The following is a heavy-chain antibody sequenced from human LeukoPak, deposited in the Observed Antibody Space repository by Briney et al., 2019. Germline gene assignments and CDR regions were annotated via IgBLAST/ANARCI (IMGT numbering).Heavy chain of an antibody. J-gene: IGHJ5*01. CDR2: INCNDGST. D-gene: IGHD1-14*01. CDR3: ARYEGSTYNQLDS. V-gene: IGHV1-2*02. Sequence: ASVKVSCKASGYTFDNFYMHWARQAPGQGPEWMGWINCNDGSTNFAQKFQGRVTMTRVTAMSTVYMDLSGLGPDDTAIYYCARYEGSTYNQLDSWGQGTLVTVSS. CDR1: GYTFDNFY.